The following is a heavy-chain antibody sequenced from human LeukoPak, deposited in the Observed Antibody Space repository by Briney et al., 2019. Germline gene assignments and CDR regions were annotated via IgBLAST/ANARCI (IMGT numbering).Heavy chain of an antibody. CDR3: ARDAPQVPAAGVLAS. Sequence: GGSLRLSCAASGFTVSSNYMSWVRQAPGKGREWVSVMYSRGDTYYANSVKGRFTFSRDISKNTLYLQMNGLRTEDTAIYYCARDAPQVPAAGVLASWGQGTLVIVSS. CDR1: GFTVSSNY. CDR2: MYSRGDT. V-gene: IGHV3-53*01. J-gene: IGHJ5*02. D-gene: IGHD6-13*01.